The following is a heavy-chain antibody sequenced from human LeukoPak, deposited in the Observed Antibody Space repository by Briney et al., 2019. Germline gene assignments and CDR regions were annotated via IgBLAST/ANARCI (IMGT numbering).Heavy chain of an antibody. CDR2: INHSGST. J-gene: IGHJ4*02. CDR3: VRGRGLLAF. D-gene: IGHD4-17*01. CDR1: GGSFSGYY. V-gene: IGHV4-34*01. Sequence: KPSETLSLTCVVYGGSFSGYYWSWIRQPPGKGLEWIGEINHSGSTNYNPSLKSRVTISVDTSKNQFSLKLSSVTAADTAVYYCVRGRGLLAFWGQGTLVTVSA.